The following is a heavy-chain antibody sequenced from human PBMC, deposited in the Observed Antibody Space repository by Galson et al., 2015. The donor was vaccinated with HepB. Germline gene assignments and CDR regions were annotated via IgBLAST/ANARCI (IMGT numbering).Heavy chain of an antibody. D-gene: IGHD2-21*02. CDR2: ITSGYI. J-gene: IGHJ3*01. CDR1: GFTSSTYK. Sequence: SLRLSCAASGFTSSTYKMAWVRQAPGKGLEWVSSITSGYIFYTESVKGRFTVSRDSAKNALFLQMNSLTVDDTAVYYCTREGPPDCGGDCYSEAFDVWGQGTMVTVSS. CDR3: TREGPPDCGGDCYSEAFDV. V-gene: IGHV3-21*06.